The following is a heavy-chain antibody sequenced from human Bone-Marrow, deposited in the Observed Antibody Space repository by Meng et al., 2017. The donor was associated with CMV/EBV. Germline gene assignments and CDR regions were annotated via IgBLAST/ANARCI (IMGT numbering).Heavy chain of an antibody. V-gene: IGHV3-21*01. Sequence: LSLTCAASGFMFDDYGMSWVRQAPGKGLEWVSSISSSSSYIYYADSVKGRFTISRDNAKNSLYLQMTSLRAEDTAVYYCAREVASAGPAFDYWGQGTLVTVSS. CDR1: GFMFDDYG. D-gene: IGHD6-13*01. CDR3: AREVASAGPAFDY. J-gene: IGHJ4*02. CDR2: ISSSSSYI.